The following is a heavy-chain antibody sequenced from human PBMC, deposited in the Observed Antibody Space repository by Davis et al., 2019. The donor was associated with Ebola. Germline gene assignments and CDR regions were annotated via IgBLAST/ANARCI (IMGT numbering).Heavy chain of an antibody. D-gene: IGHD2-21*01. V-gene: IGHV3-48*03. Sequence: PGGSLRLSCAASGFTFSSYEMNWVRQAPGKGLEWVSYISSDITTIYYTDSVKGRFTVPRDNAKNSMYLQMNSLRAEDTAIYFCAREAAQCGGDCLDYWGQGTLVTVSS. CDR3: AREAAQCGGDCLDY. CDR2: ISSDITTI. J-gene: IGHJ4*02. CDR1: GFTFSSYE.